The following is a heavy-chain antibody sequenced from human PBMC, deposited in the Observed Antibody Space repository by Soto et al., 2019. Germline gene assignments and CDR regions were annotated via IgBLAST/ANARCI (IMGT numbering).Heavy chain of an antibody. V-gene: IGHV4-59*01. CDR1: GGSISSYY. CDR3: ARWSSSGGFDY. J-gene: IGHJ4*02. Sequence: SETLSLTCTVSGGSISSYYWSWIRQPPGEGLEWIGYIYYSGSTNYNPSLKSRVTISVDTSKNQFSLKLSSVTAADTAVYYCARWSSSGGFDYWGQGTLVTVSS. D-gene: IGHD6-6*01. CDR2: IYYSGST.